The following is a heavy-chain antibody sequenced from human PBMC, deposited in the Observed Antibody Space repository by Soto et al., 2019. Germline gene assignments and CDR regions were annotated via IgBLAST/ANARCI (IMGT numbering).Heavy chain of an antibody. CDR1: GGTFSTYA. D-gene: IGHD3-3*01. J-gene: IGHJ4*02. CDR2: IIPFFDLA. CDR3: AREARNYDFWSGYYSRDLFDY. V-gene: IGHV1-69*01. Sequence: QVQLVQSGAEVKKPGSSVKVSCKASGGTFSTYAVSWVRQAPGQGLEWMGGIIPFFDLANYAQNFQGRVTSTADEPTGTAHMEQRRLRSEDTAAYYCAREARNYDFWSGYYSRDLFDYWGQGPLVTVSS.